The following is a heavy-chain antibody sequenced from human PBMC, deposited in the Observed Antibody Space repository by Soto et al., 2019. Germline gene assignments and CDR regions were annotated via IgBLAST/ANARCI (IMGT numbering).Heavy chain of an antibody. J-gene: IGHJ2*01. CDR3: ASSPPPTVTMYSRYFDL. CDR2: MNPNSGNT. Sequence: ASVKVSCKASGYTFTSYDINWVRQATGQGLEWMGWMNPNSGNTGYAQKFQGRVTMTRNTSISTAYMELRSLRSDDTAVYYCASSPPPTVTMYSRYFDLWGRGTLVTVSS. V-gene: IGHV1-8*01. D-gene: IGHD4-17*01. CDR1: GYTFTSYD.